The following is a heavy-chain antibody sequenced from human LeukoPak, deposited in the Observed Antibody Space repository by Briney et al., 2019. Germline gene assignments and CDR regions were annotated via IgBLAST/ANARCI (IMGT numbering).Heavy chain of an antibody. CDR1: GYTFTGYY. CDR3: ARGGYDFVYYYYGMDV. Sequence: ASVKVSCKASGYTFTGYYMHWVRQAPRQGLEWMGRINPNGGGTNYAQKFQGRVTMTRDTSISTAYMELSRLRSDDTAVYYCARGGYDFVYYYYGMDVWGQGTTVTVSS. J-gene: IGHJ6*02. V-gene: IGHV1-2*06. CDR2: INPNGGGT. D-gene: IGHD3-3*01.